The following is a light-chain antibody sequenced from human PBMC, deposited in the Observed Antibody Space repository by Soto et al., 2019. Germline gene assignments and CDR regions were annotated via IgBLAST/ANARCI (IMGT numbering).Light chain of an antibody. V-gene: IGKV3-15*01. CDR3: QHYNNWPPYT. Sequence: EIVMTQSPATLSVSPGERATLSCRASQRISTNLAWYQQKAGQAPRLLIYGASSRATGVPARFSGSGSETEFTLTISSLQSEDFAVYYCQHYNNWPPYTFCQGTKLEIK. CDR2: GAS. CDR1: QRISTN. J-gene: IGKJ2*01.